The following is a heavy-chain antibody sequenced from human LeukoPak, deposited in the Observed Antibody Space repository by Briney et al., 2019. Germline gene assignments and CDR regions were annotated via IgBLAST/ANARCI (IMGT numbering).Heavy chain of an antibody. CDR3: ARTLIVVVTAIQTDAFDI. D-gene: IGHD2-21*02. J-gene: IGHJ3*02. CDR2: IYHSGST. Sequence: SETLSLTCTVSGYSISSGYYWGWIRQPPGKGLEWIGSIYHSGSTYYNPSLKSRVTISVDTSKNQFSLKLSSVTAADTAVYYCARTLIVVVTAIQTDAFDIWGQGTMVTVSS. CDR1: GYSISSGYY. V-gene: IGHV4-38-2*02.